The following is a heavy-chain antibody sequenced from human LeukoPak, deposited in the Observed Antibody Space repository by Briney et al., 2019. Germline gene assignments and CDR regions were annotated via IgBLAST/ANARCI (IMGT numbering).Heavy chain of an antibody. CDR1: GHTFTSYD. V-gene: IGHV1-8*01. D-gene: IGHD3-10*01. J-gene: IGHJ5*02. CDR3: ARGVKGVTMVRGVIKGYWFAP. CDR2: MNPNSGNT. Sequence: ASVKVSCKASGHTFTSYDINWVRQATGQGLEWMGWMNPNSGNTGYAQKFQGRVTMTRNTSISTAYMELSSLRSEDTAVYYCARGVKGVTMVRGVIKGYWFAPWGQGTLVTVSS.